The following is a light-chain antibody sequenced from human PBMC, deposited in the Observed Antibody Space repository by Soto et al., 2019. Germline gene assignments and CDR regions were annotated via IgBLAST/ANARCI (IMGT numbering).Light chain of an antibody. CDR1: QNIANS. CDR2: GAS. J-gene: IGKJ4*01. CDR3: QQYSDWTPLT. Sequence: EIVMTQSPATLSVSPGERATLSCRASQNIANSLAWYQQKPGQAPRLLISGASTGATDIPVRFSGSGAGTEFTLTISSLQSEDFGLYYCQQYSDWTPLTLGGGTKVEIK. V-gene: IGKV3-15*01.